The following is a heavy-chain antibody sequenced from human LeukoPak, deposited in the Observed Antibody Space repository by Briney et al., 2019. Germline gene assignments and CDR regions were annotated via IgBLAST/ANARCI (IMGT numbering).Heavy chain of an antibody. V-gene: IGHV3-30*04. J-gene: IGHJ3*02. CDR1: GFTFSSYA. D-gene: IGHD6-19*01. Sequence: PGRSLRLSCAASGFTFSSYAMHWVRQAPGKGLEWVAVISYDGSNKYYADSVKGRFTISRDNSKNTLYLQMNSLRDEDTAVYYCARDAEQWLFAFDIWGQGTMVTVSS. CDR3: ARDAEQWLFAFDI. CDR2: ISYDGSNK.